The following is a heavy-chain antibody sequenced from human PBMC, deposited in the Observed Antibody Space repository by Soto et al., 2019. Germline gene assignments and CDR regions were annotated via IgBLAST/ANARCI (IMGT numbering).Heavy chain of an antibody. Sequence: GGSLRLSCAGSGFSFSSSWMSWIRQAPGKGLEWVAHINQGGSQKYYVDSAKGRFTISRDNAKTSLYLQMNNLRAEDTATYYCASWADAADEDYFHHWGQGTLVTVSS. CDR3: ASWADAADEDYFHH. J-gene: IGHJ1*01. CDR1: GFSFSSSW. V-gene: IGHV3-7*03. D-gene: IGHD3-16*01. CDR2: INQGGSQK.